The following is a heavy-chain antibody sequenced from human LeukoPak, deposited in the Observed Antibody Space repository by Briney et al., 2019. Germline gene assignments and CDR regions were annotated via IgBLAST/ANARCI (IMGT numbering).Heavy chain of an antibody. J-gene: IGHJ4*02. CDR3: ARDRDYYDSLGYCPTFDF. CDR1: GYTFTSYY. CDR2: INPSGGST. V-gene: IGHV1-46*01. D-gene: IGHD3-22*01. Sequence: ASVKVSCKASGYTFTSYYMHWVRQAPGQGLEWMGIINPSGGSTSYAQKFQGRVTMTRDMSTSTVYMELSSLRSEDTAVYYCARDRDYYDSLGYCPTFDFWGQGILVTFSS.